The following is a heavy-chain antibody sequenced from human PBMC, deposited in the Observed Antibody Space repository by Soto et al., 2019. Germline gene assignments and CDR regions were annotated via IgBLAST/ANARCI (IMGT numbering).Heavy chain of an antibody. V-gene: IGHV3-30*18. CDR3: AKDPGNWNYADY. J-gene: IGHJ4*02. CDR1: GFTFSSYG. Sequence: QVQLVESGGGVVQPGRSLRLSCAASGFTFSSYGMHWVRQAPGKGLEWVAVISYDGSNKYYADSVKGRFTISRDNSKNTLYLQMNSLRAEDTAVYYCAKDPGNWNYADYWSQGTLVTVSS. D-gene: IGHD1-1*01. CDR2: ISYDGSNK.